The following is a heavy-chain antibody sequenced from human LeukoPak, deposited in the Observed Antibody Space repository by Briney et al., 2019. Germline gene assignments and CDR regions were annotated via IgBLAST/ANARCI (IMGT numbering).Heavy chain of an antibody. V-gene: IGHV4-34*01. CDR1: GGSFSGYY. Sequence: SETLSLTCAVYGGSFSGYYWSWIRQPPGKGLEWIGEVNHSGSTNYNPSLQSRVTISVDKSKKQFSLRLKSVTAADTAVYYCARDDGSIVPPAPFDYWGQGTLVTVSS. D-gene: IGHD1-26*01. CDR3: ARDDGSIVPPAPFDY. J-gene: IGHJ4*02. CDR2: VNHSGST.